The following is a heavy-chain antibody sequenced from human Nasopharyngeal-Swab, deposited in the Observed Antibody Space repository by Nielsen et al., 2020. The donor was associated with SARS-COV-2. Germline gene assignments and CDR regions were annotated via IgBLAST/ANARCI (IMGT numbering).Heavy chain of an antibody. CDR2: MNPNSGNT. V-gene: IGHV1-8*01. J-gene: IGHJ6*02. Sequence: WVRQAPGQGLEWMGWMNPNSGNTGYAQKFQGRVTMTRNTSIGTAYMELSSLRSEDTAVYYCARTYSSSSPYYYYGMDVWGQGTTVTVSS. D-gene: IGHD6-6*01. CDR3: ARTYSSSSPYYYYGMDV.